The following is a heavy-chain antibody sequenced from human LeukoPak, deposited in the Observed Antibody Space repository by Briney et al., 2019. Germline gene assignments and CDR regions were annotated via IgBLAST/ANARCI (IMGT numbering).Heavy chain of an antibody. CDR1: GDSISRYY. CDR2: INYSGST. D-gene: IGHD6-19*01. V-gene: IGHV4-59*08. Sequence: SETLSLSCTVSGDSISRYYWSWIRQPPGKGLEWIGYINYSGSTNYKPSLKSRVTISADTSKTQFSLKLTSVTAADTAVYYCARHMAVTSTGSDSWGQGILVTVSS. J-gene: IGHJ5*01. CDR3: ARHMAVTSTGSDS.